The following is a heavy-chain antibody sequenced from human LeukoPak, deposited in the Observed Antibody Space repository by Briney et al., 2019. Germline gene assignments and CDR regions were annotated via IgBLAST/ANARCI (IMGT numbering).Heavy chain of an antibody. CDR1: GGSISSYY. D-gene: IGHD6-13*01. CDR2: ISSSGSTI. Sequence: LSLTCIVSGGSISSYYWSWIRQPPGKGLEWVSYISSSGSTIYYADSVKGRFTISRDNAKNSLYLQMNSLRAEDTAVYYCARDRIAAAGPSIDYWGQGTLVTVSS. CDR3: ARDRIAAAGPSIDY. J-gene: IGHJ4*02. V-gene: IGHV3-11*01.